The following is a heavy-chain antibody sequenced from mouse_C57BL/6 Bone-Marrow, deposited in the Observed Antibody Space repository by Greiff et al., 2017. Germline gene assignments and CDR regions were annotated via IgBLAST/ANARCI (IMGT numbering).Heavy chain of an antibody. J-gene: IGHJ4*01. D-gene: IGHD3-2*02. CDR3: ARRGLRLRFYYAMDY. V-gene: IGHV1-50*01. CDR2: IDPSDSYT. Sequence: QVQLQQSGAELVKPGASVKLSCKASGYTFTSYWMQWVKQRPGQGLEWIGEIDPSDSYTNYNQKFKGKATLTVDTSSSTAYMQLSSLTSEDSAVYYCARRGLRLRFYYAMDYWGQGTSVTVSS. CDR1: GYTFTSYW.